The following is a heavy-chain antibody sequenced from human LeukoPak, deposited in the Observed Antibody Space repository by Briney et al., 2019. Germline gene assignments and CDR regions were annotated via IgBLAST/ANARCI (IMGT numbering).Heavy chain of an antibody. D-gene: IGHD1-1*01. CDR3: AREGWNYWYFDL. CDR1: GGSINSYY. V-gene: IGHV4-59*01. Sequence: PSETLSLTCTVSGGSINSYYWSWIRQPPGKGPEWIGYIYYSGSTNYNPSLKSRVTISVDTSKNQFSLKLSSVTAADTAVYYCAREGWNYWYFDLWGRGTLVTVSS. CDR2: IYYSGST. J-gene: IGHJ2*01.